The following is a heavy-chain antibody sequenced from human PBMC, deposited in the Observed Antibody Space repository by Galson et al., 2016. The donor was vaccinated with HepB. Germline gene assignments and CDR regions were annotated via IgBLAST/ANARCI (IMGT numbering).Heavy chain of an antibody. CDR3: ATTTRGGPRNFGMNV. D-gene: IGHD4-11*01. J-gene: IGHJ6*02. CDR1: GDSVGSYSSA. V-gene: IGHV6-1*01. Sequence: CAISGDSVGSYSSAWDWIRQSPSKGLEWLGRTYYRSQWYNDYAVSVKSRIIIKADTSKNLFSLQLNSVTPEDTAIYYCATTTRGGPRNFGMNVWGQGTTVTVSS. CDR2: TYYRSQWYN.